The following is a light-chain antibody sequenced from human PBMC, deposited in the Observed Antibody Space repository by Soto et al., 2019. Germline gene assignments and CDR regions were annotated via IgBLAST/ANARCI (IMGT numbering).Light chain of an antibody. CDR1: QSVSSY. J-gene: IGKJ5*01. V-gene: IGKV3-11*01. Sequence: EIVLTQSPATLSLSPGERATLSCRASQSVSSYLAWYQQKPGQAPRLLIYDASNRATGIPARFSGSGSGTDFTLTISRLEPEDFAVYLCQQYGGSPITFGQGTRLEIK. CDR3: QQYGGSPIT. CDR2: DAS.